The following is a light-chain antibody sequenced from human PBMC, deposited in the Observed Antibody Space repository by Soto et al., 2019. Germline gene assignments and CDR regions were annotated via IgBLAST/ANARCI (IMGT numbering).Light chain of an antibody. V-gene: IGLV2-14*01. J-gene: IGLJ1*01. CDR1: SSDVGGYNY. CDR3: SSYTSSSTLDV. CDR2: DVS. Sequence: QSALTQPASVSGSPGQSITISCTGTSSDVGGYNYVSWYQQHPGKAPKLMIYDVSNWPSGVSNRFSVSKSGNTASLTISGLQAEDEADYYCSSYTSSSTLDVFGTGTKLTVL.